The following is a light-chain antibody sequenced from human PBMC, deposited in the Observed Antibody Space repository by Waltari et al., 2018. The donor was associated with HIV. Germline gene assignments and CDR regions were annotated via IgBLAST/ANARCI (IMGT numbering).Light chain of an antibody. CDR3: QQDVTSVPIT. J-gene: IGKJ5*01. CDR2: DAS. Sequence: EIVLTQSPATLSLSPGERATLSCGASQSVSNNYLAWYQQKPGLAPRLLIYDASSRATGIPDRFSGSGSGADFTLTIRRLEPEDFAVYYCQQDVTSVPITFGQGTRLEIK. CDR1: QSVSNNY. V-gene: IGKV3D-20*01.